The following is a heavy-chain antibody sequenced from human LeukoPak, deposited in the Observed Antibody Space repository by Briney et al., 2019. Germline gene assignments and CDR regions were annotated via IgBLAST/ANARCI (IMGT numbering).Heavy chain of an antibody. CDR1: GYTFTSYD. V-gene: IGHV1-8*03. D-gene: IGHD4-11*01. CDR2: MNPNSGNT. Sequence: ASVKVSCKASGYTFTSYDINWVRQATGQGLEWMGWMNPNSGNTGYAQKFQGRVTITRNTSISTAYMELSSLRSEDTAVYYCVRGDPYSNSFDYWGQGTLVTVSS. CDR3: VRGDPYSNSFDY. J-gene: IGHJ4*02.